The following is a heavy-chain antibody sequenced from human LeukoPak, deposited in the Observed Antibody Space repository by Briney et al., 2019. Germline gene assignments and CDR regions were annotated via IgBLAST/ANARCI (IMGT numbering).Heavy chain of an antibody. CDR3: TRGHWGLQS. CDR1: GASVTDYY. V-gene: IGHV4-59*02. Sequence: SETLSLTCTVSGASVTDYYWSWIRQSPGKGLEWISYIHHSGNSDYNPSLRSRVTTSLDTFKNQFSLNLISVAAADTAVYYCTRGHWGLQSWSQGTLVTVSS. J-gene: IGHJ5*02. D-gene: IGHD7-27*01. CDR2: IHHSGNS.